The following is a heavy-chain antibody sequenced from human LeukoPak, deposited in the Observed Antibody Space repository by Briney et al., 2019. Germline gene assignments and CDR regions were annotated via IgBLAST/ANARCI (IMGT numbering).Heavy chain of an antibody. CDR2: IYYSGST. V-gene: IGHV4-39*01. D-gene: IGHD2-2*01. CDR1: GGSISSSSYY. J-gene: IGHJ5*02. CDR3: ATYHQRFDP. Sequence: PSETLSLTCTVSGGSISSSSYYWGWIRQPPGKGLEWIGSIYYSGSTYYNPSLKSRVTISVDTSKNQFSLKLSSVTAADTAVYYCATYHQRFDPWGQGTLVTVSS.